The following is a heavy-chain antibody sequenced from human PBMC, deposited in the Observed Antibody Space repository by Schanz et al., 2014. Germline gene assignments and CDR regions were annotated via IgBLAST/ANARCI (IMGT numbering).Heavy chain of an antibody. CDR1: GFTFSSYA. D-gene: IGHD3-22*01. J-gene: IGHJ4*02. V-gene: IGHV3-30-3*01. Sequence: VQLVESGGYLVQPGGSLRLSCSASGFTFSSYAMHWVRQAPGKGLEWVAVISYDGRNKYYADSVKGRFTISRDNSKNTLYLQMNSLRAEDTAVYYCAKDPSHGDYDYYFDYWGQGTLVTVSS. CDR2: ISYDGRNK. CDR3: AKDPSHGDYDYYFDY.